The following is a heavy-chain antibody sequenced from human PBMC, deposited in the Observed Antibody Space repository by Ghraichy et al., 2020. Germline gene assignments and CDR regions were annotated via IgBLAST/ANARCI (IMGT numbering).Heavy chain of an antibody. Sequence: ASVKVSCKASGYSFNRYGIIWARQAPGQGLEWMGWISGHNGKTKYAQSLQGRVNVTTATSTGTAYMELTSLRSDDTAGYYCARGMWGSWYWYFDNWGQGTLVTVSS. CDR1: GYSFNRYG. J-gene: IGHJ4*02. V-gene: IGHV1-18*01. D-gene: IGHD6-13*01. CDR2: ISGHNGKT. CDR3: ARGMWGSWYWYFDN.